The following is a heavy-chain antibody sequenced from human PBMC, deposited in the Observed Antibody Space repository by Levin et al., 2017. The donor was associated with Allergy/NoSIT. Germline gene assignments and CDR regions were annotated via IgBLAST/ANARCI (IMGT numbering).Heavy chain of an antibody. D-gene: IGHD6-13*01. CDR3: ARAAGAAGRGGMDV. CDR2: ITSTRKYI. Sequence: LSLTCATSGFPFSTYGMAWVRQAPGKGLEWVASITSTRKYIHYADSVKGRFTISRDKANNSLSLQMNRLRGEDTAVYHCARAAGAAGRGGMDVWGQGTTVTVSS. V-gene: IGHV3-21*01. J-gene: IGHJ6*02. CDR1: GFPFSTYG.